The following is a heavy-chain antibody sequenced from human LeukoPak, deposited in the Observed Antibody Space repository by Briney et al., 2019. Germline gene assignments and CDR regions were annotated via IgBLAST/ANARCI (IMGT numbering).Heavy chain of an antibody. V-gene: IGHV3-30*18. CDR2: ISTDGNNE. CDR3: AKVRGPGRPQYYGMDV. J-gene: IGHJ6*02. Sequence: QPGRPLRLSCAASGFSFTMYGIHWVRQAPGKGLEWVAVISTDGNNEYYANSVKGRFTISRDNSKNTVYLQMTSLRTEDTAVYYCAKVRGPGRPQYYGMDVWGQGTTVTVSS. D-gene: IGHD2/OR15-2a*01. CDR1: GFSFTMYG.